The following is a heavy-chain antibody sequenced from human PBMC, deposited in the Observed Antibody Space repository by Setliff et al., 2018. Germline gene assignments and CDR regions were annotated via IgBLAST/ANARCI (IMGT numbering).Heavy chain of an antibody. V-gene: IGHV3-23*01. Sequence: GGSLRLSCAASGFTFSSYAMSWVRQAPGKGLEWVSAINGSGGSTYYADSVKGRFTISRDNSKNTLYLQMNSLRAEDTAVYYCAKETRITMIVVPHDAFDIWGQGTMVTVSS. CDR2: INGSGGST. J-gene: IGHJ3*02. D-gene: IGHD3-22*01. CDR1: GFTFSSYA. CDR3: AKETRITMIVVPHDAFDI.